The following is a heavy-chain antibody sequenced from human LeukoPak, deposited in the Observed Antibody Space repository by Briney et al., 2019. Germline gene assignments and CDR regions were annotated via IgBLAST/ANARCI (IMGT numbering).Heavy chain of an antibody. CDR3: TVPAAEGYDY. Sequence: RASVKVSCKASGYTFTSYVINWVRQAPGQGLEWMGGIIPIFGTANHAQKFQGRVTITADESTSTAYMELSSLRSEDTAVYYCTVPAAEGYDYWGQGTLVTVSS. V-gene: IGHV1-69*13. J-gene: IGHJ4*02. D-gene: IGHD2-2*01. CDR1: GYTFTSYV. CDR2: IIPIFGTA.